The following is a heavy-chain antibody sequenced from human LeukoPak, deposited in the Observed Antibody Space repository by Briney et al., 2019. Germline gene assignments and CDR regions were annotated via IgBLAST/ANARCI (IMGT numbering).Heavy chain of an antibody. CDR2: IYTSGGT. D-gene: IGHD2-8*01. V-gene: IGHV4-61*02. CDR1: GGSISSGSYY. J-gene: IGHJ5*02. Sequence: SQTLSLTCTVSGGSISSGSYYWSWIRQPAGKGLEWIGRIYTSGGTDYNPSLKSRVTISVDTSKNQFSLKLSSVTAADTAVYYCAREGYCTNGVCYTGFDPWGQGTLVTVSS. CDR3: AREGYCTNGVCYTGFDP.